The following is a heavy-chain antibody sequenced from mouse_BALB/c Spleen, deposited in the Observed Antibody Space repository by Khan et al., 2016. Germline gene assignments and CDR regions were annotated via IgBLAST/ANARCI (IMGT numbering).Heavy chain of an antibody. CDR2: IDPSDSET. J-gene: IGHJ2*01. D-gene: IGHD2-14*01. V-gene: IGHV1-61*01. CDR3: ARGVRRRSYYFDY. Sequence: QVQLKESGAELVRPGASVKLSCKASGYTFTSYWMNWVKQRHGQGLEWIGMIDPSDSETHYNQMFKDKATLTVDKSSSTAYMQLSSLTSEDSAVYYCARGVRRRSYYFDYWGQGTTLTVSS. CDR1: GYTFTSYW.